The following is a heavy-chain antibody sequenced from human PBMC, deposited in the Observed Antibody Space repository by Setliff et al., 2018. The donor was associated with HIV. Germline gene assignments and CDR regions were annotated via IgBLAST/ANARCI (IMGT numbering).Heavy chain of an antibody. CDR1: GYTFTSYA. CDR2: INAGNGNT. CDR3: ARDRAPYTAMVNHYYYGMDV. D-gene: IGHD5-18*01. Sequence: ASVKVSCKASGYTFTSYAMHWVRQAPGQRLEWMGWINAGNGNTKYSQKFQGRVTITRDTSASTAYMELSSLRPEDTAVYYCARDRAPYTAMVNHYYYGMDVWGKGTTVTVSS. V-gene: IGHV1-3*01. J-gene: IGHJ6*04.